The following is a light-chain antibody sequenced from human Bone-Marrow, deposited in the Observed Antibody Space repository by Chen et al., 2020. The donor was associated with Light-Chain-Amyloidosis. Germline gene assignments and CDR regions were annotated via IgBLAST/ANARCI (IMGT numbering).Light chain of an antibody. CDR3: SSYTITNTLV. CDR1: SSDVGGDNH. Sequence: SAMTQTASVSGSPGQSTTTPCTGTSSDVGGDNHVSWYQPHPDKAPKLMIYEVTNRPSWVPDRFSGSKSDNTPSLTISGLQTEYEADYFCSSYTITNTLVFGSGTRVTVL. V-gene: IGLV2-14*01. CDR2: EVT. J-gene: IGLJ1*01.